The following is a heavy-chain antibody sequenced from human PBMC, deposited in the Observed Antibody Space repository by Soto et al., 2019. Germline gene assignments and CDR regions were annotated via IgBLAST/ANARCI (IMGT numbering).Heavy chain of an antibody. V-gene: IGHV3-33*01. J-gene: IGHJ6*02. CDR2: IWYEGSST. CDR3: ARDQIAARPSTYYYYGMDV. D-gene: IGHD6-6*01. Sequence: GGSLRLSCAPSGFTFSSYGMHWARQAPGKGLEWVAVIWYEGSSTYYADSVKGRFTISRDNSKNTLYLQMNSLRAEDTAVYYCARDQIAARPSTYYYYGMDVWGQGTTVTVSS. CDR1: GFTFSSYG.